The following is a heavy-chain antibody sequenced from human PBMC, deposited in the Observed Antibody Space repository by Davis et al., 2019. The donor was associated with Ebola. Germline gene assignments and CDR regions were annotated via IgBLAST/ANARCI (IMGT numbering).Heavy chain of an antibody. CDR1: GGSISGYY. CDR3: ARRDYGSGATGFGWYFDL. V-gene: IGHV4-4*07. J-gene: IGHJ2*01. Sequence: PSETLSLTCTVSGGSISGYYWNWIRQPAGKGLEWIGRIYTSGSTKYNPSLKSRVTISVDTSKNQFSLKLSSVTAADTAVYYCARRDYGSGATGFGWYFDLWGRGTLVTVSS. CDR2: IYTSGST. D-gene: IGHD3-10*01.